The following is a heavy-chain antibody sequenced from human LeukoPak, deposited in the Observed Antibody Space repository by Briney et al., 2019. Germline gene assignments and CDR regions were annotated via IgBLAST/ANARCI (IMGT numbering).Heavy chain of an antibody. Sequence: GGSLRLSCTASGLTFSNYGMTWVRQAPGKGLEWVSAISGRGDSTYYADSVKGRFTISRDNSKNTLYLQMNGLRAEDTAVYYCAKRSLVDPWGQGTLVTVSS. V-gene: IGHV3-23*01. CDR3: AKRSLVDP. J-gene: IGHJ5*02. CDR1: GLTFSNYG. CDR2: ISGRGDST.